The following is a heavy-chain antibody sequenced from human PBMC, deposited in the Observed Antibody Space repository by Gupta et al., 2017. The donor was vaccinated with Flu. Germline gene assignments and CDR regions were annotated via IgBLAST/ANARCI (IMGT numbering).Heavy chain of an antibody. D-gene: IGHD5-18*01. CDR3: AKDRVDTAMVLDY. J-gene: IGHJ4*02. V-gene: IGHV3-23*01. CDR2: ISGSGGST. CDR1: GFTFISYA. Sequence: EVKLLESGGGLVQPGGSLRLSCSASGFTFISYAMSWVRQAPGKGLEWVSAISGSGGSTYYADSVKGRFTISRDNSKNTLYLQMNSLRAEDTAVYYCAKDRVDTAMVLDYWGQGTLVTVSS.